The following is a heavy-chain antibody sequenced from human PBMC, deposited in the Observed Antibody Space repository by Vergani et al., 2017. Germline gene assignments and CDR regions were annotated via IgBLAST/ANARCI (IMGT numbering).Heavy chain of an antibody. CDR2: IIPIFGTA. D-gene: IGHD4-11*01. J-gene: IGHJ6*03. Sequence: QVQLVQSGAEVKKPGSSVKVSCKASGGTSSSYAISWVRQAPGQGLEWMGGIIPIFGTANYAQKFQGRVTITADESTSTAYMELSSLRSEDTAVYYCARARLXLNSYYYYYYYMDVWGKGTTVTVSS. V-gene: IGHV1-69*01. CDR3: ARARLXLNSYYYYYYYMDV. CDR1: GGTSSSYA.